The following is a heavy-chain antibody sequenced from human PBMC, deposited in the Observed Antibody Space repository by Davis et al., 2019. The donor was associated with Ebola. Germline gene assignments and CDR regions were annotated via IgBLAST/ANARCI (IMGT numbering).Heavy chain of an antibody. D-gene: IGHD3-10*01. J-gene: IGHJ4*02. Sequence: ESLKISCAASGFSFSGSAMHWVRQAPGTAPEWVSSISSSSSFIDYADSMKGRFTISIDNAKNSLYLQMNSLRAEDTAVYYCARDLGSGFDFDFWGQGTLVTVSS. CDR3: ARDLGSGFDFDF. CDR2: ISSSSSFI. V-gene: IGHV3-21*01. CDR1: GFSFSGSA.